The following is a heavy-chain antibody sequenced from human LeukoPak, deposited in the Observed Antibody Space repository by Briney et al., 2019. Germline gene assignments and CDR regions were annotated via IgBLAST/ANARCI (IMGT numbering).Heavy chain of an antibody. CDR3: AAYRGAHHKTFDY. CDR1: GFTLSSSW. D-gene: IGHD1-26*01. CDR2: IKEDESEK. J-gene: IGHJ4*02. V-gene: IGHV3-7*03. Sequence: GGSLRLSCAASGFTLSSSWMSWVRQAPGKGLQWVANIKEDESEKDYVDSVKGRFTISRDNAKNSLDPQMNSLRAEDTAVYYCAAYRGAHHKTFDYWGQGTLVTVSS.